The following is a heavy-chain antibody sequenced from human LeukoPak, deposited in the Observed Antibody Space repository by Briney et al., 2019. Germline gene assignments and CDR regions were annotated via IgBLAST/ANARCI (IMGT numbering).Heavy chain of an antibody. CDR3: ARASYCSDGSCYSNY. CDR2: ISAYNGNT. D-gene: IGHD2-15*01. CDR1: GGTLSSYA. V-gene: IGHV1-18*01. Sequence: ASVKVSCKASGGTLSSYAISWVRQAPGQGLEWMGWISAYNGNTIYAQKVKGRVTMTTDTSTSTAYMELRSLKSDDTAVYYCARASYCSDGSCYSNYWGQGTLVTVSS. J-gene: IGHJ4*02.